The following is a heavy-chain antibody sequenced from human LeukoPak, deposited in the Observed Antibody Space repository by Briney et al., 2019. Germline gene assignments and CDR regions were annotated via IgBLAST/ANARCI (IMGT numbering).Heavy chain of an antibody. CDR3: AKDEGSRCGGDCPLDY. D-gene: IGHD2-21*02. Sequence: PGGSLRLSCAASGLTFSSYGMHWVRQAPGKGLEWVAVIGYDGKNIQYVDSVKGRFIISRDNSKKTLYLQVNSLRAEDTAVYYCAKDEGSRCGGDCPLDYWGQGTLVTVSS. J-gene: IGHJ4*02. V-gene: IGHV3-30*18. CDR1: GLTFSSYG. CDR2: IGYDGKNI.